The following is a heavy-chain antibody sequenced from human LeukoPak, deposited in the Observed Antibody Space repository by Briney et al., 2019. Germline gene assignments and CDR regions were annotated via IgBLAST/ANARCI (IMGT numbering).Heavy chain of an antibody. CDR2: IRYDGSNK. CDR1: GFTFSSYG. D-gene: IGHD3-22*01. J-gene: IGHJ3*02. CDR3: AKDRITTIVVVTGGAFDI. V-gene: IGHV3-30*02. Sequence: GGSLRLSCAASGFTFSSYGMHWVRQAPGKGLEWVAFIRYDGSNKYYADSVKGRFTISRDNSKNTLYLQMNSLRAEDTAVYYCAKDRITTIVVVTGGAFDIWGQGTMVTVSS.